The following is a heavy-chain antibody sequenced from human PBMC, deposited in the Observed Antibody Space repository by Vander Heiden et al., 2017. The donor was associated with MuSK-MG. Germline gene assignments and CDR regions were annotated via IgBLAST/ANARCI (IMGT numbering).Heavy chain of an antibody. V-gene: IGHV4-31*03. CDR1: GGSISSGNYY. CDR3: ARAGRTSRAGYYYMDV. Sequence: QVQLQESGPGLVKPSQTLSLTCTVSGGSISSGNYYWSWIRQHPGKGLEWIGYIYYSGSTYYNPSLKSRVTISVDTSKNQFSLKLSSVTAADTAVYYCARAGRTSRAGYYYMDVWCKGTTVTVSS. J-gene: IGHJ6*03. CDR2: IYYSGST. D-gene: IGHD2-2*01.